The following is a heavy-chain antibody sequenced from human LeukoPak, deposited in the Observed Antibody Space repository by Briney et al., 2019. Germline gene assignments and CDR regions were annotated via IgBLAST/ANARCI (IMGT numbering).Heavy chain of an antibody. CDR1: GYTLTELS. CDR2: FDPEDGET. Sequence: GASVKASCKVSGYTLTELSMHWVRQAPGKGLEWMGGFDPEDGETIYAQKFQGRVTMTEDTSTDTAYMELSSLRSEDTAVYYCATSGVAYCGGDCQPYFDYWGQGTLVTVSS. CDR3: ATSGVAYCGGDCQPYFDY. D-gene: IGHD2-21*02. J-gene: IGHJ4*02. V-gene: IGHV1-24*01.